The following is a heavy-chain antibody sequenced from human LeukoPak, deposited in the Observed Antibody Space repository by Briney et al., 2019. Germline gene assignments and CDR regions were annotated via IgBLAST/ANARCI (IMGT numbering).Heavy chain of an antibody. J-gene: IGHJ6*03. CDR1: GYTFTDYY. Sequence: GASVKVSCKASGYTFTDYYMHWVRQATGQGLEWMGWMNPNSGNTGYAQKFQGRVTMTRNTSISTAYMELSSLRSEDTAVYYCAREKPLRYFDWLYYYYYYYMDVWGKGTTVTISS. D-gene: IGHD3-9*01. CDR3: AREKPLRYFDWLYYYYYYYMDV. V-gene: IGHV1-8*02. CDR2: MNPNSGNT.